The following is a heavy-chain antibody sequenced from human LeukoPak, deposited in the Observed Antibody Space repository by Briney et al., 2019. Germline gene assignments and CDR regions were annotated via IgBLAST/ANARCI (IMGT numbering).Heavy chain of an antibody. Sequence: SETLSLTCTVSGGSISIYYWSWIRQPPGKGLEWIGYIYTSGSTNYNPSLKSRVTISVDTSKNQFSLRLTSVTAADTAVYYCARFSSGCSTASCHLAYWGQGTLVTVSS. V-gene: IGHV4-4*09. CDR2: IYTSGST. CDR1: GGSISIYY. J-gene: IGHJ4*02. D-gene: IGHD1-26*01. CDR3: ARFSSGCSTASCHLAY.